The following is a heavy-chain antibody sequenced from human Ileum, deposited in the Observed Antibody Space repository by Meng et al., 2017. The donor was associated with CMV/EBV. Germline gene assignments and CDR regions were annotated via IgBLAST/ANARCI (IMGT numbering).Heavy chain of an antibody. CDR3: ATTYSGRYETS. CDR2: INPKNGDT. V-gene: IGHV1-2*06. Sequence: SCKASGYTFTGYQMHWVRQAPGQGLEWVGRINPKNGDTKYAEKFQGRVTMTRDTSITTAYMEVSRLRSDDTALYYCATTYSGRYETSWGRGTLVTVSS. CDR1: GYTFTGYQ. J-gene: IGHJ4*02. D-gene: IGHD1-26*01.